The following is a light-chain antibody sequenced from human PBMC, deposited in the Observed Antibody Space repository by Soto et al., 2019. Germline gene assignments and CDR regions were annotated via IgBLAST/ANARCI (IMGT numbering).Light chain of an antibody. Sequence: QSALTQPASVSGSPGQSITISCTGTSSDVGGYNYVSWYQQHPGKAPKLMIYDVSNRPSGVSNRFSGSKSGNTASLTISGLQAEDVSDYYGSLYTSSSTLYVFGTGTKLTVL. V-gene: IGLV2-14*01. J-gene: IGLJ1*01. CDR2: DVS. CDR1: SSDVGGYNY. CDR3: SLYTSSSTLYV.